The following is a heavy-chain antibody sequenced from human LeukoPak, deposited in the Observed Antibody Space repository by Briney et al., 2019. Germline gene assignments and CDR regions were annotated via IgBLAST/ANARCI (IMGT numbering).Heavy chain of an antibody. J-gene: IGHJ6*04. CDR3: ARWMDV. V-gene: IGHV3-11*04. Sequence: GGSLRLSCAASGFTFSDYYMCWIRKAPGKGLEWVSYISGSGNTIYYADSVKGRFTISRDNAKNSLYLQMNSLRAEDTAVYYCARWMDVWGKGTTVTVSS. CDR1: GFTFSDYY. CDR2: ISGSGNTI.